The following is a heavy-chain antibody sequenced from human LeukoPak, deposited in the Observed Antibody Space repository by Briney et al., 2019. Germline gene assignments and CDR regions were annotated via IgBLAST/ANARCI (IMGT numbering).Heavy chain of an antibody. Sequence: ASVRVSCKTSGYTFRDYEINWVRQAPGLGLEWVAWIHANSGKAGSAQKFQGRVTLTRDTSTETAFMELSGLTSDDSATYFCARRHYGGNRYFHNWRQGPLVTVSS. CDR1: GYTFRDYE. J-gene: IGHJ4*02. CDR3: ARRHYGGNRYFHN. D-gene: IGHD4-23*01. V-gene: IGHV1-8*01. CDR2: IHANSGKA.